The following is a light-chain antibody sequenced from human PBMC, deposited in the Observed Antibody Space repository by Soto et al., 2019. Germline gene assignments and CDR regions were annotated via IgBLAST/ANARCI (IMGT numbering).Light chain of an antibody. CDR1: QGISSA. V-gene: IGKV1D-13*01. Sequence: AIQLTQSPSSLSASVGDRVTITCRASQGISSALAWYQQKPGKAPKLLIYDASSLESGVPSRFSGSGSGTDFTLTISSLQPEDFATLYCQQFTNYPGFTFGTGNKVDIK. J-gene: IGKJ3*01. CDR2: DAS. CDR3: QQFTNYPGFT.